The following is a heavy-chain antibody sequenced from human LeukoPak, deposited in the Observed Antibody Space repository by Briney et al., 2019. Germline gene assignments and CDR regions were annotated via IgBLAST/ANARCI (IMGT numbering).Heavy chain of an antibody. J-gene: IGHJ4*02. V-gene: IGHV3-30-3*01. CDR1: GFTFSNYA. CDR3: AKDYRGGGMTTVILAWGY. CDR2: ISYDGSNK. Sequence: GRSLRLSCAASGFTFSNYAMHWVRQAPGKGLEWVAVISYDGSNKYYADSVKGRFTISRDNSKNTLYLQMNSLRAEDTAVYYCAKDYRGGGMTTVILAWGYWGQGTLVTVSS. D-gene: IGHD4-17*01.